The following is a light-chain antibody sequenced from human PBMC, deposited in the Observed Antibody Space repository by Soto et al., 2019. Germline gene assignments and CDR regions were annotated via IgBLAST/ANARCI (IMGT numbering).Light chain of an antibody. CDR1: QSVRSN. V-gene: IGKV3-15*01. CDR2: GAS. CDR3: QQYNNWPPIT. Sequence: VLTQSPGTLSLSPGERATLSCRASQSVRSNLAWYQQKPGQAPRLLIYGASTRATGIPARFSGSGSGTEFTLTISSLQSEDFAVYYCQQYNNWPPITFGQGTRLEIK. J-gene: IGKJ5*01.